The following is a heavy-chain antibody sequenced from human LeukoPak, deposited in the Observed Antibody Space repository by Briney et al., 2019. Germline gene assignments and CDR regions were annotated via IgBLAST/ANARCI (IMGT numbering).Heavy chain of an antibody. CDR2: IKQDGSEK. D-gene: IGHD5-12*01. J-gene: IGHJ4*02. CDR3: AREDIVATIAFDY. CDR1: GFTFSSYS. V-gene: IGHV3-7*01. Sequence: GGSLRLSCAASGFTFSSYSMSWVRQAPGKGLEWVANIKQDGSEKYYVDSVKGRFTISRDNAKNSLYLQMKSLRAEDTAVYYCAREDIVATIAFDYWGQGTLVTVSS.